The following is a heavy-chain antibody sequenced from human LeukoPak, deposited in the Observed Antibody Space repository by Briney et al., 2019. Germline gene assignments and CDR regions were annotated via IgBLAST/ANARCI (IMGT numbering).Heavy chain of an antibody. J-gene: IGHJ4*02. CDR2: ISNSGSII. CDR3: ARDLAMAGRDLDY. D-gene: IGHD6-19*01. V-gene: IGHV3-11*01. CDR1: GFAFRNYY. Sequence: GGSLRLSYAASGFAFRNYYMDWVRQAPGKGLEWVAYISNSGSIIYYAESVKGRFTISRDNAKNSLYLQMNSLRAEDTALYYCARDLAMAGRDLDYWGQGTLVTVSS.